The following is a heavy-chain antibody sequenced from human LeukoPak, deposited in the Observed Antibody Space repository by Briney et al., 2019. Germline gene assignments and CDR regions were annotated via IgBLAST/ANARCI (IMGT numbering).Heavy chain of an antibody. J-gene: IGHJ4*02. CDR2: ISWDGGNR. CDR1: GFTFDDYS. Sequence: GGSLRLSCAASGFTFDDYSMHWVRQAPGKGLEWVSLISWDGGNREYAGSVKGRLTISRDNSRNSLFLQMNSLTAEDTAFYYCAKDYSSSGPFDYWGQGTLVTVSS. D-gene: IGHD6-13*01. V-gene: IGHV3-43*01. CDR3: AKDYSSSGPFDY.